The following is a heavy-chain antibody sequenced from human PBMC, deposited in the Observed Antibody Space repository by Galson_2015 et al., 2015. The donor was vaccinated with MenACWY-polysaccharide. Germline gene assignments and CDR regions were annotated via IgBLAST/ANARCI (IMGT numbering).Heavy chain of an antibody. CDR1: GLIFSDYG. D-gene: IGHD2-15*01. CDR3: AKDHPLRGLRNYYYGMDV. V-gene: IGHV3-30*18. J-gene: IGHJ6*02. Sequence: SLRLSCAVSGLIFSDYGFHWVRQAPGKGLEWVAVISYDGDNKYYVDSVKARFTVSRDDFNNTVYLQMNSLRPGDTAVYYCAKDHPLRGLRNYYYGMDVWGQGTTVTVSS. CDR2: ISYDGDNK.